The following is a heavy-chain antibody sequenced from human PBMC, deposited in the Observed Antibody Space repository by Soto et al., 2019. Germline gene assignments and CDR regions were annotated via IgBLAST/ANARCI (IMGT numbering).Heavy chain of an antibody. V-gene: IGHV3-7*01. CDR3: ARDRGYCSGGTCYSVLDS. Sequence: EVQLVESGGGLVQPGGSLRLSCAASGFTFNTYYMNWVRQAPGKGLEWVANIKRDGTEKNYVDSVKGRFTISRDNAKSSLYLQMNSLSAGDTAVYYCARDRGYCSGGTCYSVLDSWGQGTLVTVSS. CDR2: IKRDGTEK. J-gene: IGHJ4*02. CDR1: GFTFNTYY. D-gene: IGHD2-15*01.